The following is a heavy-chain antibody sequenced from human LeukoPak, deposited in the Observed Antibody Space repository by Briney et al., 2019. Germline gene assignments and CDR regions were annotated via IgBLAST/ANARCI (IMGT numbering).Heavy chain of an antibody. D-gene: IGHD1-26*01. J-gene: IGHJ4*02. CDR1: GASIGSSSYY. V-gene: IGHV4-61*01. CDR2: IYYSGST. CDR3: AREEALGSGSFDY. Sequence: SETLSLTCTVSGASIGSSSYYWSWIRRPPGKGLEWIGYIYYSGSTNYNPSLKSRVTISVDTSKNQFSLKLGSVTAADTAVYYCAREEALGSGSFDYWGQGTLVTVSS.